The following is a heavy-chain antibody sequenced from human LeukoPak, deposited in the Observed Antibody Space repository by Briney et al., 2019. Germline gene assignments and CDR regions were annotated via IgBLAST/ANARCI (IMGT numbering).Heavy chain of an antibody. J-gene: IGHJ4*02. CDR1: GFTFSSYA. D-gene: IGHD3-22*01. Sequence: GGSSRLSCAASGFTFSSYAMSWVRQAPGKGLEWVSAISGSGGSTYYADSVKGRFTISRDNSKNTLYLQMNSLRAEDTAVYYCAKDGDYYDSSGYYYSFDYWGQGTLVTASS. CDR2: ISGSGGST. CDR3: AKDGDYYDSSGYYYSFDY. V-gene: IGHV3-23*01.